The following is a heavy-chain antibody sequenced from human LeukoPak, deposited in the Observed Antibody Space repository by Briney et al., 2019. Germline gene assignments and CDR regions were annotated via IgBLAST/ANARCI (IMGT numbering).Heavy chain of an antibody. CDR1: GFTSTNYW. Sequence: GGSLRLSCAASGFTSTNYWMTWVRQAPGKGLEWVANIKQDGSLYFYVDSVKGRFTISRDNAKNSVYLQMNSLRDEDTAVYYCARENSYARAWSPFDFWGQGALVTVSS. V-gene: IGHV3-7*01. J-gene: IGHJ4*02. CDR3: ARENSYARAWSPFDF. CDR2: IKQDGSLY. D-gene: IGHD2-2*01.